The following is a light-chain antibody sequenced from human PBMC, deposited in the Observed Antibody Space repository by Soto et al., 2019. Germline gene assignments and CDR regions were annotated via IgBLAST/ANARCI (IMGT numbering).Light chain of an antibody. Sequence: EIVLTQSPGTLSLSPGERATLSCRASQSVSSSYLAWNQQKPGQAPRLLIYGASSRATGIPDRFSGSGSGTDFTLTISRLEPKDFAVYYCQQYGSSLFTFGPGTKVDIK. CDR2: GAS. CDR1: QSVSSSY. CDR3: QQYGSSLFT. J-gene: IGKJ3*01. V-gene: IGKV3-20*01.